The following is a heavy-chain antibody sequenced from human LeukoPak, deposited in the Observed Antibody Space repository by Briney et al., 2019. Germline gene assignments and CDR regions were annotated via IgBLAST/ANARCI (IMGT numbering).Heavy chain of an antibody. CDR1: GGSISSSNW. D-gene: IGHD2-15*01. CDR2: IYHSGST. J-gene: IGHJ5*02. CDR3: ATLTTVVVVAAKGYP. Sequence: SGTLSLTCAVSGGSISSSNWWSWVRQPPGKGLEWIGEIYHSGSTNYNPSLKSRVTISVDTSKNQFSLKLSSVTAADTAVYYCATLTTVVVVAAKGYPWGQGTLVTVSS. V-gene: IGHV4-4*02.